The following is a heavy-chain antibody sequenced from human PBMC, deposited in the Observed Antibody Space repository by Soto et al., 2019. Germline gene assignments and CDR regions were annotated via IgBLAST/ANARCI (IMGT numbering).Heavy chain of an antibody. CDR3: VRDGTKSLRDWFDP. V-gene: IGHV4-4*07. CDR1: GASISCFY. J-gene: IGHJ5*02. D-gene: IGHD1-1*01. CDR2: IYATGTT. Sequence: SETLYLTCTVSGASISCFYWSWIRKSAGKGLEWIGRIYATGTTDYNPSLKSRVMMSVDTSKKQFSLKLRSVTAADTAVYYCVRDGTKSLRDWFDPWGQGISVTVSS.